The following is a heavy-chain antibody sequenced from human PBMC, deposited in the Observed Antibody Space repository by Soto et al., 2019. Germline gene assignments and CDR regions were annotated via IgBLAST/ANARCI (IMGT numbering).Heavy chain of an antibody. CDR3: ARHLTTSPIVVVVAATFDWFDP. CDR2: IYYSGST. V-gene: IGHV4-39*01. D-gene: IGHD2-15*01. Sequence: QLQLQESGPGLVKPSETLSLTCTVSGGSISSSRYYWGWIRQPPGKGLEWIGSIYYSGSTYYNPSLKSRVTISVDTSKNQFSLKLSSVTAADTAVYYCARHLTTSPIVVVVAATFDWFDPWGQGTLVTVSS. CDR1: GGSISSSRYY. J-gene: IGHJ5*02.